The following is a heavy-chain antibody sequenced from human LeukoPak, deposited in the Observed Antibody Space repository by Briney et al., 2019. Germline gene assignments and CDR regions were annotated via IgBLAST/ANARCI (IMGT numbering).Heavy chain of an antibody. Sequence: GGSLRLSCAASGFTFDDYGMSWVRQAPGKGLDWVSGLNWNGGSTGYADSVKGRFTISRDNAKNSLYLQMNNLRAEDTALYYCARVLGCTNGVCPYYYYYSMDVWGKGTTVTVSS. CDR3: ARVLGCTNGVCPYYYYYSMDV. CDR1: GFTFDDYG. V-gene: IGHV3-20*04. D-gene: IGHD2-8*01. J-gene: IGHJ6*03. CDR2: LNWNGGST.